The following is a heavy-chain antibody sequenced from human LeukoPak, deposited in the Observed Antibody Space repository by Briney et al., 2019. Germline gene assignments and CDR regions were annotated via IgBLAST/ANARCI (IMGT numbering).Heavy chain of an antibody. V-gene: IGHV1-2*02. Sequence: ASVKVSCKASGYTFTGYYMHWVRQAPGQGLEWMGWINPNSGGTNYVQKFQGRVTMTRDTSISTAYMELSRLRSDDTAVYYCARDQSSVGLGAGNDYWGQGTLVTVSS. J-gene: IGHJ4*02. CDR1: GYTFTGYY. CDR2: INPNSGGT. D-gene: IGHD6-13*01. CDR3: ARDQSSVGLGAGNDY.